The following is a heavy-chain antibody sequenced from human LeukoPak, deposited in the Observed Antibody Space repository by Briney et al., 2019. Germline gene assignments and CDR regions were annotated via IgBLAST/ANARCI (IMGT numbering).Heavy chain of an antibody. CDR1: GGTFSSYA. CDR3: ARDQSPTQLRFFYGMDV. V-gene: IGHV1-69*13. J-gene: IGHJ6*02. Sequence: SVKVSCKASGGTFSSYAITWVRQAPGQGLEWMGGIIPIFGTANYAQKFQGRVTITADESTSTAYMELGSLRSEDTAVYYCARDQSPTQLRFFYGMDVWGQGTTVTVSS. D-gene: IGHD3-3*01. CDR2: IIPIFGTA.